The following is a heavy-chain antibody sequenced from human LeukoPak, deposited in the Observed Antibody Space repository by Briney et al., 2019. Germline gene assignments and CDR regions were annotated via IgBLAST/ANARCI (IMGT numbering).Heavy chain of an antibody. D-gene: IGHD2-15*01. Sequence: GSSVKVSCKASGGTFSSYAISWVRQAPGQGLEWMGRIIPILGIANYAQKFQGRVTITADKSTSTAYMELSSLRSEDTAVYYCARGPVTSVVVKLDYWGQGTLVTVSS. V-gene: IGHV1-69*04. CDR2: IIPILGIA. CDR3: ARGPVTSVVVKLDY. J-gene: IGHJ4*02. CDR1: GGTFSSYA.